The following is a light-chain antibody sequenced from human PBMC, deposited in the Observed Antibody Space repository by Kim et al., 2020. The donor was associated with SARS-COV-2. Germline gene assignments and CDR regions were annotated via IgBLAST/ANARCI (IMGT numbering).Light chain of an antibody. CDR2: KDT. CDR3: QAWDSSTGVV. J-gene: IGLJ2*01. CDR1: KLGDKY. V-gene: IGLV3-1*01. Sequence: VSPGQTANITCSGDKLGDKYACWYQQKAGQSPVQVIYKDTQRPSGIPERFSGSNSGNTATLTISGTQAMDEADYYCQAWDSSTGVVFGGGTKLTVL.